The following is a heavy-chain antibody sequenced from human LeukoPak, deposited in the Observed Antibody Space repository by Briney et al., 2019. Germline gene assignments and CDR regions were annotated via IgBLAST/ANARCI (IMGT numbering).Heavy chain of an antibody. J-gene: IGHJ4*02. CDR2: IYYSGST. D-gene: IGHD3-22*01. Sequence: NSSETLSLTCNVSGGSISSDYWSWIRQPPGKGLEWIGTIYYSGSTYYNPSLKSRVTISVDTSENQFSLKLSSVSAADTAVYFCASYFDNSGYYRRKYYFDFWGQGTLVTVSS. CDR3: ASYFDNSGYYRRKYYFDF. CDR1: GGSISSDY. V-gene: IGHV4-59*04.